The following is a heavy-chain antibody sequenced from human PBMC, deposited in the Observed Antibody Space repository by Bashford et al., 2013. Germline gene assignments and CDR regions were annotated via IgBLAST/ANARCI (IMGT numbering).Heavy chain of an antibody. D-gene: IGHD2-15*01. CDR1: GGSINNYH. Sequence: SETLSLTCTVSGGSINNYHWSWIRQPAGKGLEWIGRIYSSGSANYNPSLKSRVTLSVDTSNNQFSLRLNSVTAADTAVYYCARGVALDYWGQGTLVTVSS. V-gene: IGHV4-4*07. CDR2: IYSSGSA. CDR3: ARGVALDY. J-gene: IGHJ4*02.